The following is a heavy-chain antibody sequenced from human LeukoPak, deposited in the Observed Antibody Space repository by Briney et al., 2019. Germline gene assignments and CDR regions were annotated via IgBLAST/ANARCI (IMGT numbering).Heavy chain of an antibody. CDR1: GGSISSYY. V-gene: IGHV4-59*01. CDR3: ARDKGGLAFDP. D-gene: IGHD3-16*01. CDR2: IYYSGST. J-gene: IGHJ5*02. Sequence: SETLSLTCTVSGGSISSYYWSWIRQPPGKGLVWIGYIYYSGSTNYNPSLKSRVTISVDTSKNQFSLKLSSVTAADTAVYYCARDKGGLAFDPWGQGTLVTVSS.